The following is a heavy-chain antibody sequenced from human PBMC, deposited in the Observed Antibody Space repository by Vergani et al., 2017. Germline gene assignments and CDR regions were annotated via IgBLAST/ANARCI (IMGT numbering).Heavy chain of an antibody. CDR2: IIPILGIA. J-gene: IGHJ6*02. CDR3: ARLRPLSSGPLTDYYYGMDV. D-gene: IGHD3-22*01. Sequence: QVQLVQSGAEVKKPGSSVKVSCKASGGTFSSYAISWVRQAPGQGLEWMGRIIPILGIANYAQKFQGRVTITAAKSTRTAYRELSSLRSEDTAVYYCARLRPLSSGPLTDYYYGMDVWGQGTTVTVTS. CDR1: GGTFSSYA. V-gene: IGHV1-69*04.